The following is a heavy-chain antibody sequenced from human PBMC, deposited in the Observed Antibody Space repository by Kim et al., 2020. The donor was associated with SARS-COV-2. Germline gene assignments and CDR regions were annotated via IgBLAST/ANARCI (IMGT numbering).Heavy chain of an antibody. J-gene: IGHJ4*02. CDR2: IYYSGST. CDR1: GGSISSYY. Sequence: SETLSLTCTVSGGSISSYYWSWIRQPPGKGLEWIGHIYYSGSTNYNRSLKSRVTTSLDTSKNQFSLKLSSVTAADTAVYYCARDRGAVAGRYFDYWGQGT. D-gene: IGHD6-19*01. CDR3: ARDRGAVAGRYFDY. V-gene: IGHV4-59*01.